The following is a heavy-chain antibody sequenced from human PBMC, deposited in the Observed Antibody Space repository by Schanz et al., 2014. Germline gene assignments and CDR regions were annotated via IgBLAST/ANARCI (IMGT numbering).Heavy chain of an antibody. CDR1: GFTFSTYA. J-gene: IGHJ4*02. Sequence: VQLVESGGGVVQPGRSLRLSCAASGFTFSTYAMSWVRQAPGKGLEWVSDISSGSSYANYADSVKGRFTISRDNSKNTLYLQMNSLRAEDTAVYYCAKDSTHIDSVLVPTAIDYWGQGTLVTVAS. CDR2: ISSGSSYA. V-gene: IGHV3-23*04. D-gene: IGHD2-2*01. CDR3: AKDSTHIDSVLVPTAIDY.